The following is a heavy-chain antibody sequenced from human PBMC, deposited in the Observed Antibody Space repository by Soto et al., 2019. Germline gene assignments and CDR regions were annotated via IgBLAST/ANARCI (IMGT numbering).Heavy chain of an antibody. D-gene: IGHD3-9*01. CDR3: ARTVLGPDLLADSFVDYYYYMDV. CDR2: IYYSGST. CDR1: GGSISSYY. J-gene: IGHJ6*03. Sequence: SETLSLTCTVSGGSISSYYWSWIRQPPGKGLEWIGYIYYSGSTNYNPSLKSRVTISVDTSKNQFSPKLSSVTAADTAVYYCARTVLGPDLLADSFVDYYYYMDVWGQGTTVTVSS. V-gene: IGHV4-59*08.